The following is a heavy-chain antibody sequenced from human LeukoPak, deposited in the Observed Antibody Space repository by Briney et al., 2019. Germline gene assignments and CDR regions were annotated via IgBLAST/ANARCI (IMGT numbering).Heavy chain of an antibody. V-gene: IGHV4-34*01. D-gene: IGHD3-10*01. CDR2: INRGGNT. CDR1: GGSFSGYY. Sequence: PWETLSLSCAVYGGSFSGYYLNWIRQPPGKGLEWIGEINRGGNTNYNPSLKSRITISVDTSKNQFSLKLTSVTAADTAVYYCARNYNYGRYFFDSWGQGILVTVSS. CDR3: ARNYNYGRYFFDS. J-gene: IGHJ4*02.